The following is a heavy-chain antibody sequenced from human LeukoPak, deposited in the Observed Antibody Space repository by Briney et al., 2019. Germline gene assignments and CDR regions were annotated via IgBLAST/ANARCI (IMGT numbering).Heavy chain of an antibody. V-gene: IGHV4-34*01. CDR3: ARVHCDFWSGYSRWFDP. Sequence: SETLSLTCAVYGGSFSGYYWSWIRQPPGKGLEWIGEINHSGGTNYNPSLKSRVTISVDTSKNQFSLKLSSVTAADTAVYYCARVHCDFWSGYSRWFDPWGQGTLVTVSS. D-gene: IGHD3-3*01. CDR2: INHSGGT. J-gene: IGHJ5*02. CDR1: GGSFSGYY.